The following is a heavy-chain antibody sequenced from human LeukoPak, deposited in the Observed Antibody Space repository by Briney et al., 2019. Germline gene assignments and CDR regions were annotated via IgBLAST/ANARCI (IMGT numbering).Heavy chain of an antibody. D-gene: IGHD1/OR15-1a*01. CDR3: AKDRGRTSDYYYYGMDV. Sequence: GGSLRLSCAASGFTFSSYAMHWVRQAPGKGLEWVAVISYDGSNKYYADSVKGRFTISRDNSKNTLYLQMNSLRAEDTAVYYCAKDRGRTSDYYYYGMDVWGQGTTVTVSS. CDR1: GFTFSSYA. CDR2: ISYDGSNK. V-gene: IGHV3-30*04. J-gene: IGHJ6*02.